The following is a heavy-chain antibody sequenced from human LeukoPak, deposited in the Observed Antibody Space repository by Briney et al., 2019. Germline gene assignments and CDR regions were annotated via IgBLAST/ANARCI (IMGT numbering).Heavy chain of an antibody. J-gene: IGHJ5*02. CDR3: ARDLSVTTWFDP. D-gene: IGHD4-11*01. V-gene: IGHV4-34*01. Sequence: PSETLSLTCAVYGGSFSDYYWSWIRQPPGKGLEWIGEINHSGSTNYNPSLKSRVTISVDTSKNQFSLKLSSVTAADTAVYYCARDLSVTTWFDPWGQGTLVIVSS. CDR1: GGSFSDYY. CDR2: INHSGST.